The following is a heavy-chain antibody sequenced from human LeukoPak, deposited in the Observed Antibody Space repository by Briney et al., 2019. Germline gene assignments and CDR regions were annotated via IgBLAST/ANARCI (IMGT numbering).Heavy chain of an antibody. CDR2: INPNSGGT. Sequence: ASVKVSCKASGYTFTGYYMHWVRQAPGQGLEWMGWINPNSGGTNYAQKFQGRVTMTRDTSISTAYMELSRLRSDDTAVYYCARARDGYNLYYFDYWGQGTPVTVSS. CDR3: ARARDGYNLYYFDY. J-gene: IGHJ4*02. D-gene: IGHD5-24*01. CDR1: GYTFTGYY. V-gene: IGHV1-2*02.